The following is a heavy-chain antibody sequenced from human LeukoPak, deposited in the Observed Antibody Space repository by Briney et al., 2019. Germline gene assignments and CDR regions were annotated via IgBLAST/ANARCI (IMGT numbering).Heavy chain of an antibody. CDR3: ARDPSSGATYFDQ. D-gene: IGHD1-26*01. CDR2: INHSGST. V-gene: IGHV4-34*01. Sequence: SETLSLTCAVYGGSFSGYYWSWIRQPPGKGLEWIGEINHSGSTNYNPSLKSRVTLSVDTSNNQFSLKLSSVTAADTAVYYCARDPSSGATYFDQWGQGALVTVSS. CDR1: GGSFSGYY. J-gene: IGHJ4*02.